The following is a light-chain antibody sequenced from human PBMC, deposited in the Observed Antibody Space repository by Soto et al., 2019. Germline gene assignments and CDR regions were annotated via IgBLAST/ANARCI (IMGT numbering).Light chain of an antibody. CDR3: QKYNSAPLT. Sequence: DVQMTQSPSSLSAFVGDRVTITCRASQGIAPYLAWFQQKPGKVPKLLIYATSTLQSGVPSRFSGSGSGTDFTLTISSLQPEEIGTYYCQKYNSAPLTFGGGTKVDIK. V-gene: IGKV1-27*01. J-gene: IGKJ4*01. CDR1: QGIAPY. CDR2: ATS.